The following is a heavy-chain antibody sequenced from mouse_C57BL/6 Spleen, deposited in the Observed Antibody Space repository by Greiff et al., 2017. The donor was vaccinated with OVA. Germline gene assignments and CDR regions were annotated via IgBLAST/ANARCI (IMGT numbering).Heavy chain of an antibody. Sequence: QVQLQQPGAELVMPGASVKLSCKASGYTFTSYWMHWVKQRPGQGLEWIGEIDPSDSYTNYNQKFKGKSTLTVDKSSSTAYMQLSSLTSEDSAVYYWAVYSNDVWAMDYWGQGTSVTVSS. CDR3: AVYSNDVWAMDY. CDR2: IDPSDSYT. D-gene: IGHD2-12*01. V-gene: IGHV1-69*01. J-gene: IGHJ4*01. CDR1: GYTFTSYW.